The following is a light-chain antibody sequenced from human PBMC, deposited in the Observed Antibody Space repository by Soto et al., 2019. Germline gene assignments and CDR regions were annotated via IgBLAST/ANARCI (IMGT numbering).Light chain of an antibody. V-gene: IGKV4-1*01. CDR3: QQSYGAPIT. J-gene: IGKJ5*01. CDR2: GAS. Sequence: DIVMTQSPDSLAVSLGERATNNCKSSQNILSNSDKHNYLAWYQQKPGQSPKLLIYGASTRESGVPDRFSGSGSGTDFTLTISSLQAEDVAVYYCQQSYGAPITFGQGTRLELK. CDR1: QNILSNSDKHNY.